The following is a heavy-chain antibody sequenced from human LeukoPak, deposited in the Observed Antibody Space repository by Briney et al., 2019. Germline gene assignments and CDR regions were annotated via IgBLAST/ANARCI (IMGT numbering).Heavy chain of an antibody. CDR2: ISSSSSYI. J-gene: IGHJ4*02. Sequence: GGSLRLSCAASGFTFSSYSMNWVRQAPGKGLEWVSSISSSSSYIYYADSVKGRFTISRDNAKNSLYLQMNSLRAEDTAVYYCARVPTFGELYYFDYWGQGTLVTVSS. CDR3: ARVPTFGELYYFDY. V-gene: IGHV3-21*01. D-gene: IGHD3-10*01. CDR1: GFTFSSYS.